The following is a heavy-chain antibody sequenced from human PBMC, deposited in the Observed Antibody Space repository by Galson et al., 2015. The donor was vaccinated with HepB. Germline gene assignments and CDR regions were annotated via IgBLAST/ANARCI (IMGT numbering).Heavy chain of an antibody. D-gene: IGHD2-15*01. V-gene: IGHV1-58*01. CDR1: GFTFTSSA. Sequence: SVKVSCKASGFTFTSSAVQWVRQARGQRLEWIGWIVVGSGNTNYAQKFQERVTITRDMSTSTAYMELSSLRSEDTAVYYCAAGVAASHLYYYYYYMDVWGKGTTVTVSS. J-gene: IGHJ6*03. CDR3: AAGVAASHLYYYYYYMDV. CDR2: IVVGSGNT.